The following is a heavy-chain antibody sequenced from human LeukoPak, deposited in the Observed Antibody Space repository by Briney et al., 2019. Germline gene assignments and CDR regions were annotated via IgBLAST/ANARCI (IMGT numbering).Heavy chain of an antibody. CDR1: GFAFSSYA. V-gene: IGHV3-23*01. CDR2: ISGSGTNS. CDR3: AKDGSTAVAGTGDRPFDY. J-gene: IGHJ4*02. D-gene: IGHD6-19*01. Sequence: GGSLRLSCAASGFAFSSYAMSWVRQAPGRGLEWVSGISGSGTNSHYADSVKGRFTISRDNSQHTVYLQMNTLRAEDTAIYYCAKDGSTAVAGTGDRPFDYWGQGTLVTVSS.